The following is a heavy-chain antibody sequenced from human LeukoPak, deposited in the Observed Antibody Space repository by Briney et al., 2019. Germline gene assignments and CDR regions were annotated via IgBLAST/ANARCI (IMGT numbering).Heavy chain of an antibody. CDR1: GGSISSSSYY. CDR2: IYFGGTT. J-gene: IGHJ3*02. Sequence: PSETLSLTCTVSGGSISSSSYYWGWIRQPPGKGLEWIGSIYFGGTTYYNPSLKSRVTISVDTSKNQFSLKLSSVTAADTAVYYCARGRYSSGWYRLPAFDIWGQGTMVTVSS. D-gene: IGHD6-19*01. CDR3: ARGRYSSGWYRLPAFDI. V-gene: IGHV4-39*07.